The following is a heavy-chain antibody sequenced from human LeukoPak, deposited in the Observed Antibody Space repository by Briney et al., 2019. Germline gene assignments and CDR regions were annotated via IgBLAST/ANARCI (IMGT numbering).Heavy chain of an antibody. CDR3: AKVDYWSPENYLDS. CDR1: GFIVSSNY. V-gene: IGHV3-53*01. D-gene: IGHD1-1*01. J-gene: IGHJ4*02. CDR2: IYSGGRT. Sequence: GGSLRLSCAASGFIVSSNYMSWVRQAPGKGLEWVSVIYSGGRTYYADSVKGRFTISRDNSQNTVHLQMDNLRADDTAVYYCAKVDYWSPENYLDSWGQGTLVTVSS.